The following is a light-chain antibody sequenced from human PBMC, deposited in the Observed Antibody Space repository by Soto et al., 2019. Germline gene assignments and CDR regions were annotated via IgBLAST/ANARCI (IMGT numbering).Light chain of an antibody. CDR2: DAS. Sequence: EIVLTQSPATLSLSPGERATLSCRASQSVSSYLAWYQQKPGQAPRLLIYDASNRATGIPARFSGSGSGTDFTLTISSLEPEDFAVHYCQQRSNWRGTIGKRTRLEIK. V-gene: IGKV3-11*01. CDR1: QSVSSY. J-gene: IGKJ5*01. CDR3: QQRSNWRGT.